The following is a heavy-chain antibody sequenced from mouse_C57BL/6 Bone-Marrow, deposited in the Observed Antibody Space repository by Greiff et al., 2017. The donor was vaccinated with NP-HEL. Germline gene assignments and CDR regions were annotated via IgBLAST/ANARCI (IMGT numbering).Heavy chain of an antibody. CDR3: ARNTRSVDY. D-gene: IGHD2-12*01. CDR1: GYTFTDYY. V-gene: IGHV1-76*01. Sequence: VQLQQSGAELVRPGASVKLSCKASGYTFTDYYINWVKQRPGQGLEWIARIYPGSGNTYYNEKFKGKATLTAENASSTAYMQLSSLTSEDSAVYFCARNTRSVDYWGQGTSVTGSS. CDR2: IYPGSGNT. J-gene: IGHJ4*01.